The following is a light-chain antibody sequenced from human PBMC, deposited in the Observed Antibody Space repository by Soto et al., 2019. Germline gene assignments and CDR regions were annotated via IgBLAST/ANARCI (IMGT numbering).Light chain of an antibody. CDR1: QSINTW. V-gene: IGKV1-5*03. Sequence: DIQMTQSPSTLSESVGDRVTITCRASQSINTWLAWYQQKPGKAPRLLIYTASSLESGVPSRFSGSGSGTEFTLTISSLQPDDVATYYCQQHESYPRTFGQGTKVEIK. CDR3: QQHESYPRT. J-gene: IGKJ1*01. CDR2: TAS.